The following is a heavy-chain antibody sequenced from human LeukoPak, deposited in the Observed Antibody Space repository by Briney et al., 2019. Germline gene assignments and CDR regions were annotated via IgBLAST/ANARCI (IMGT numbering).Heavy chain of an antibody. CDR1: GFTFDDHA. CDR2: INWDGGRT. CDR3: AREGLRPVYSYRWYYSLPDY. Sequence: GGSLRLSCAASGFTFDDHAMHWVRQAPGKGLEWVSLINWDGGRTYYADSVKGRFTISRDNSKNSLYLQMNSLSTEDTALYYCAREGLRPVYSYRWYYSLPDYWGQGTLVTVSS. D-gene: IGHD6-13*01. J-gene: IGHJ4*01. V-gene: IGHV3-43D*03.